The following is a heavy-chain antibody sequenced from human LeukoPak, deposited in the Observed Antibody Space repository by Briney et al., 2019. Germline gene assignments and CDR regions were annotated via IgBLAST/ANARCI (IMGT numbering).Heavy chain of an antibody. CDR3: ARDGSGWYQFGDY. J-gene: IGHJ4*02. D-gene: IGHD6-19*01. Sequence: GGSLRLSCAASGFTFSNYALSWVRQAPGKGLEWVANIKQDGSEKYYADSVKGRFTISRDNAKNSLYLQMNSLRAEDTAVYYCARDGSGWYQFGDYWGQGTLVTVSS. CDR2: IKQDGSEK. CDR1: GFTFSNYA. V-gene: IGHV3-7*01.